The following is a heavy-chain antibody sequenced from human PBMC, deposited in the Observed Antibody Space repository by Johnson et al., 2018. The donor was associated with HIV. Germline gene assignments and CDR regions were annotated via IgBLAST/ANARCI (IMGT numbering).Heavy chain of an antibody. D-gene: IGHD1-26*01. CDR2: ISGSGGST. V-gene: IGHV3-23*04. Sequence: VQLVESGGGVVRPGGSLRLSCAASGFTFDDYGMSWVRQAPGKGLEWVSAISGSGGSTYYADSVKGRFPISRDNSKNTLYLQMNSLRAEDTAVYYCAKTQWELLGVGAFDIWGQGTMVTVSS. J-gene: IGHJ3*02. CDR3: AKTQWELLGVGAFDI. CDR1: GFTFDDYG.